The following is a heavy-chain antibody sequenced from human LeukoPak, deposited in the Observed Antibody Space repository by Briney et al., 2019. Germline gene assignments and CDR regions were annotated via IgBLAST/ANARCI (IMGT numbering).Heavy chain of an antibody. Sequence: GGSLRLSCAASGFTFSSYWMSWVRQAPGKGLEWVANIKQDGSEKYYVDSVKGRFTISRDNAKSSLYLQMNSLRAEDTAVYYCARDLTGYYFDYWGQGTLVTVSS. V-gene: IGHV3-7*01. CDR2: IKQDGSEK. CDR1: GFTFSSYW. CDR3: ARDLTGYYFDY. J-gene: IGHJ4*02. D-gene: IGHD4/OR15-4a*01.